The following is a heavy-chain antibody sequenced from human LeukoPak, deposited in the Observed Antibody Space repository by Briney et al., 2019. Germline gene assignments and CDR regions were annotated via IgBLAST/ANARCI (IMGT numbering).Heavy chain of an antibody. D-gene: IGHD4-11*01. J-gene: IGHJ4*02. CDR2: LYSDDTT. CDR3: AKRSGVYSDNSGVFDY. Sequence: GGSLRLSCAASGFIVNSNYMNWVRQAPGKGLEWVSVLYSDDTTYYADSVKGRFTISRDNSKNTVLLQMDSLRAEDTAIYYCAKRSGVYSDNSGVFDYWGQGSLVTVSS. V-gene: IGHV3-53*01. CDR1: GFIVNSNY.